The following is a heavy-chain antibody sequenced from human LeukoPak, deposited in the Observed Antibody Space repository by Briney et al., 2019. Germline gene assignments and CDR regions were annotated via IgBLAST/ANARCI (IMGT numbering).Heavy chain of an antibody. D-gene: IGHD5-12*01. J-gene: IGHJ4*02. CDR1: GYTFTGYY. CDR2: INPNSGGT. Sequence: ASVKVSCKASGYTFTGYYMHWVRQVPGQGLEWMGRINPNSGGTNYAQKFQDRVTMTRDTSISTAYMELNRLTSDDTAVYYCSASFSGYDRLLDYWGQGTLVTVSS. CDR3: SASFSGYDRLLDY. V-gene: IGHV1-2*06.